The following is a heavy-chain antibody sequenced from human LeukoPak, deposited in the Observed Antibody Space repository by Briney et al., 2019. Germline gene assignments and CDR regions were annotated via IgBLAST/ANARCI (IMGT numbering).Heavy chain of an antibody. D-gene: IGHD2-2*01. J-gene: IGHJ6*02. Sequence: GGSLRLSCAASGFTFSTYAMSWVRRAPGKGLDWVSAISGSGGNTYYADSVKGRFTVSRDNSKSTVYLQMNSLRAEDSAVYYCARYCIITSCIGDSYYGMDVWGQGTTVTVSS. CDR1: GFTFSTYA. CDR3: ARYCIITSCIGDSYYGMDV. CDR2: ISGSGGNT. V-gene: IGHV3-23*01.